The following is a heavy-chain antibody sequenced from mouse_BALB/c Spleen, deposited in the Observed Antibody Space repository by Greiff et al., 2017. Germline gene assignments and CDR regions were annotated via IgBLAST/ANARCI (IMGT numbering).Heavy chain of an antibody. Sequence: QVQLQQPGTELVRPGASVKLSCKASGYTFTSYWINWVKQRPGQGLEWIGNIYPSDSYTNYNQKFKDKATLTVDKSSSTAYMQLSSPTSEDSAVYYCTRYYYGSSPWYFDVWGAGTTVTVSS. CDR3: TRYYYGSSPWYFDV. J-gene: IGHJ1*01. CDR1: GYTFTSYW. V-gene: IGHV1-69*02. D-gene: IGHD1-1*01. CDR2: IYPSDSYT.